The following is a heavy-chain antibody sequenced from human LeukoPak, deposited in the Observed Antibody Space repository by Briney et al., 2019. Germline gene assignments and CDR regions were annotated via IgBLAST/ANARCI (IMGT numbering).Heavy chain of an antibody. CDR3: ARGGANTNAFDF. CDR2: ISSSSSTI. J-gene: IGHJ3*01. D-gene: IGHD2-8*01. Sequence: GGSLRLSCAASGFTFSTHSMNWVRQAPGKGLEWVSYISSSSSTIYYADSVKGRFSISRDTSKNTLYLQMDSLRPEDTAIYYCARGGANTNAFDFWGQGTVVTVSS. V-gene: IGHV3-48*01. CDR1: GFTFSTHS.